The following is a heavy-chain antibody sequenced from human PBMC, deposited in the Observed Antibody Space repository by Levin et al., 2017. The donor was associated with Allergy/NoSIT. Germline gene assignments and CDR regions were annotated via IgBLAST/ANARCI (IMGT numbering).Heavy chain of an antibody. J-gene: IGHJ4*02. Sequence: GSGPTLVKPTQTLTLTCTFSGFSLSTTGVGVGWIRQPPGKAPEFLALIYWDDHKRYSPSLTSRLTLTKDTSNNQVVLTMTNVDPVDTATYYCARTTARSFDSWGQGALVTVSS. CDR3: ARTTARSFDS. D-gene: IGHD2-21*02. CDR1: GFSLSTTGVG. CDR2: IYWDDHK. V-gene: IGHV2-5*02.